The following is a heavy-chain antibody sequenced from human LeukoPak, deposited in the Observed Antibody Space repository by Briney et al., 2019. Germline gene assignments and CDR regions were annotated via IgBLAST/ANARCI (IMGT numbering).Heavy chain of an antibody. V-gene: IGHV3-30*02. Sequence: PGGSLRLSCAASGFTFSSYGMHWVRQAPGKGLEWVAFIRYDGSNKYYADSVKGRFTISRDNSKNTLYLQMNSLRAEDTAVYYCANCRCRGGGSYYGTLDYWGQGTLVTVSS. J-gene: IGHJ4*02. CDR3: ANCRCRGGGSYYGTLDY. CDR2: IRYDGSNK. CDR1: GFTFSSYG. D-gene: IGHD1-26*01.